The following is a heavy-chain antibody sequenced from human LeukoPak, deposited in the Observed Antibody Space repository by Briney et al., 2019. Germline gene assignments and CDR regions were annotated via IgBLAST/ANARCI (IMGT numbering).Heavy chain of an antibody. CDR2: IHTSGST. D-gene: IGHD2-15*01. V-gene: IGHV4-4*09. Sequence: SETLSLTCTVSGGSSSSYYWTWIRQPPGKGLEWIGYIHTSGSTNYNPSLKRRVTISVYTSKNQFSLRLRSVTAADTAVYYRVRPGQSNWWVYFNYWGQGTVVTVSS. CDR3: VRPGQSNWWVYFNY. CDR1: GGSSSSYY. J-gene: IGHJ4*02.